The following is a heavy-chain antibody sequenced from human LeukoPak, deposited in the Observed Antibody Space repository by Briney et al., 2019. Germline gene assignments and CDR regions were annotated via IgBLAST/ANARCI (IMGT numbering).Heavy chain of an antibody. CDR1: GFTFSDEY. CDR3: ARRRGAGPGAYFDY. V-gene: IGHV3-11*03. D-gene: IGHD6-19*01. CDR2: ISNSGSYT. J-gene: IGHJ4*02. Sequence: SRAASGFTFSDEYISWIRQASRKRLEWVSYISNSGSYTNYADSVKGRFTISRDNAKNSLYLQMNSLRAEDTAVYYCARRRGAGPGAYFDYWGQGTVITVSS.